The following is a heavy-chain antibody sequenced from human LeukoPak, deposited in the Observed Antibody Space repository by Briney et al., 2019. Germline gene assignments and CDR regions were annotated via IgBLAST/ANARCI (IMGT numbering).Heavy chain of an antibody. CDR2: ISYIGST. J-gene: IGHJ4*02. V-gene: IGHV4-59*08. D-gene: IGHD5-18*01. Sequence: SETLSLTCTVSGGSISGFYWSWIRQPPGKGLEWIGYISYIGSTNYNPSLKSRVTISVDTSKNQFSLKLSSVTAADTAVYYCARHGNHVGGIQLWLSLDYWGQGTLVTVSS. CDR3: ARHGNHVGGIQLWLSLDY. CDR1: GGSISGFY.